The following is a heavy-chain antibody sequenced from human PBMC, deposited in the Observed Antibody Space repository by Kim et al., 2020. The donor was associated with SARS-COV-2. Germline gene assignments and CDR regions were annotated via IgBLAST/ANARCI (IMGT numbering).Heavy chain of an antibody. J-gene: IGHJ6*02. CDR1: GGSFSAYS. V-gene: IGHV4-34*01. D-gene: IGHD3-3*01. Sequence: SETLSLTCAVYGGSFSAYSWIWIRQSPGKGLEWIGEVNHSGITKYHPSLKSRVTISVDTSKNQFFLKLHSVTAADTAVFYCARGRAGVVPSPILGLGPYYYYYAMDVWGQGTTVTVS. CDR3: ARGRAGVVPSPILGLGPYYYYYAMDV. CDR2: VNHSGIT.